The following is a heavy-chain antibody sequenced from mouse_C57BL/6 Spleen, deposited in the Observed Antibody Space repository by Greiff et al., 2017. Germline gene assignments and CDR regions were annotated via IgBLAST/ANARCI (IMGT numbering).Heavy chain of an antibody. V-gene: IGHV5-17*01. CDR1: GFTFSDYG. Sequence: EVQLVESGGGLVKPGGSLKLSCAASGFTFSDYGMHWVRQAPEKGLVWVAYISSGSSTLYYADTVKGRFTISRDNAKNTLFLQMTSRRSEDTAMYYCAIYYGSSPDYAMDDWGQGTSVTVSS. CDR2: ISSGSSTL. J-gene: IGHJ4*01. CDR3: AIYYGSSPDYAMDD. D-gene: IGHD1-1*01.